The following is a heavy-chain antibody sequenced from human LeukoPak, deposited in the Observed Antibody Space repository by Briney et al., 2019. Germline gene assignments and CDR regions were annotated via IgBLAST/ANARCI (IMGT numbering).Heavy chain of an antibody. CDR1: GGSISSGGYY. V-gene: IGHV4-31*03. CDR3: ARDRYYDFWSGYDAFDI. J-gene: IGHJ3*02. CDR2: IYYSGST. D-gene: IGHD3-3*01. Sequence: SETLSLTYTVSGGSISSGGYYWSWIRQHPGKGLEWIGYIYYSGSTYYNPSLKSRVTISVDTSKNQFSLKLSSVTAADTAVYYCARDRYYDFWSGYDAFDIWGQGTMLTVSS.